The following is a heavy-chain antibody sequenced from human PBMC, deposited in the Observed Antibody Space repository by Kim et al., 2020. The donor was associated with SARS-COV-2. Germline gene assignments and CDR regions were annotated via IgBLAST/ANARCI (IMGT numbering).Heavy chain of an antibody. Sequence: FQGRVTITADESTSTAYMELSSLRSEDTAVYYCAREGNYYDSSAVGAFDIWGQGTMVTVSS. CDR3: AREGNYYDSSAVGAFDI. D-gene: IGHD3-22*01. J-gene: IGHJ3*02. V-gene: IGHV1-69*01.